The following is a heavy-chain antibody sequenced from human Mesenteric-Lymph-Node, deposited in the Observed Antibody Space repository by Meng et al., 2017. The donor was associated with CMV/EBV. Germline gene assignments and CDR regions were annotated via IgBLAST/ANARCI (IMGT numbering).Heavy chain of an antibody. CDR2: IRYDETNK. D-gene: IGHD2-2*03. CDR3: ARVVAPGYCSSSSCFHFDY. CDR1: GFAFSSYG. V-gene: IGHV3-30*02. Sequence: GESLKISCAASGFAFSSYGMHWVRQAPGKGLEWVAFIRYDETNKYYADSVRGRFTISRDISKNTLYLQMNSLRAEDTAVYYCARVVAPGYCSSSSCFHFDYWGQGTLVTVSS. J-gene: IGHJ4*02.